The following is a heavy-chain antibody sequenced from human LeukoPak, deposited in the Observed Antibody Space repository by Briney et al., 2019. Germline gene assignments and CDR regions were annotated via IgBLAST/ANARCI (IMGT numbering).Heavy chain of an antibody. V-gene: IGHV3-48*01. J-gene: IGHJ4*02. CDR1: GFTFSSYS. CDR3: AREGVAAPGDY. Sequence: GGSLRLSCAASGFTFSSYSMNWVRQAPGKGLEWVSYISSSSSTIYYADSVKGRFTISRDNAKNSLYLQMNSLRAEDTAVYYCAREGVAAPGDYWGQGTLVTVSS. D-gene: IGHD3-3*01. CDR2: ISSSSSTI.